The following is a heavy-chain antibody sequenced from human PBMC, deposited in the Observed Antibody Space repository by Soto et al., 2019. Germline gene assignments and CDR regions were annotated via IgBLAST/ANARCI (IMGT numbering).Heavy chain of an antibody. Sequence: QVQLVQSGAEVKKPGSSVKVSCKASGGTFSSYAISWVRQAPGQGLEWMGGIIPIFGTANYAQKFQGRVTITADESTSTAYMELSILRSEDTAVYYCARSEFLWSFYYYYGMDVWGQGTTVTVS. CDR3: ARSEFLWSFYYYYGMDV. D-gene: IGHD2-21*01. V-gene: IGHV1-69*01. CDR1: GGTFSSYA. J-gene: IGHJ6*02. CDR2: IIPIFGTA.